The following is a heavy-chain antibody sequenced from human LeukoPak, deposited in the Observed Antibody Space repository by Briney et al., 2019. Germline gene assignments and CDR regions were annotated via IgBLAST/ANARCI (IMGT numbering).Heavy chain of an antibody. CDR1: GGSISSGSYY. CDR3: ARAGRGWAHWYFDL. D-gene: IGHD1-26*01. J-gene: IGHJ2*01. CDR2: IYTSGST. Sequence: SETLSLTCTVSGGSISSGSYYWSWIRQPAGKGLEWIGRIYTSGSTNYNPSLKSRVTISVDTSKNQFSLKLSSVTAADTAVYYCARAGRGWAHWYFDLWGRGTLVTVSS. V-gene: IGHV4-61*02.